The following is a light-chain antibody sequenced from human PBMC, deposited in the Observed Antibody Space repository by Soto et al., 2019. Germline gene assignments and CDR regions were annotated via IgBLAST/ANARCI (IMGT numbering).Light chain of an antibody. J-gene: IGKJ2*01. Sequence: EVVLTQSPCTLSLSPGERATLSCRASQSVSNNYLAWYQQRPGPAPRLLIYGASKLATGLPDRFSGSGSGTDFSLSFNRLEPEDVAVYYCQQYGSTPYTFGQGTKVEIK. CDR1: QSVSNNY. V-gene: IGKV3-20*01. CDR2: GAS. CDR3: QQYGSTPYT.